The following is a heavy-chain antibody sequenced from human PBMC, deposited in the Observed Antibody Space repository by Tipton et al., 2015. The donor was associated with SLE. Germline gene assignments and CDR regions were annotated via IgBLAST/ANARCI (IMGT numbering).Heavy chain of an antibody. CDR1: GGSITNSNYF. CDR2: IYHSGSS. V-gene: IGHV4-30-2*01. D-gene: IGHD6-19*01. Sequence: TLSLTCSVSGGSITNSNYFWGWIRQPPGKGLEWIGNIYHSGSSSYNPSLKSRVTMSVDRSKNQFSLRLTSVTSADTAIYFCARGRFSSAWYRDEHFDSWGQGALVTVSS. J-gene: IGHJ4*02. CDR3: ARGRFSSAWYRDEHFDS.